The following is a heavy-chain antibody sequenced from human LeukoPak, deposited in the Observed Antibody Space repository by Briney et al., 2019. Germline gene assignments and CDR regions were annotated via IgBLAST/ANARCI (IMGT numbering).Heavy chain of an antibody. CDR3: AKDRQYSSSPTDY. Sequence: GGSLRLSCAASGFTFSSYGMHWVRQAPGKGLEWVAFIRYDGSNKYYADSVKGRFTISRDNSKNTLYLQMNSLRAEDTAVYYCAKDRQYSSSPTDYWGQGTLVTVSS. J-gene: IGHJ4*02. CDR1: GFTFSSYG. CDR2: IRYDGSNK. V-gene: IGHV3-30*02. D-gene: IGHD6-6*01.